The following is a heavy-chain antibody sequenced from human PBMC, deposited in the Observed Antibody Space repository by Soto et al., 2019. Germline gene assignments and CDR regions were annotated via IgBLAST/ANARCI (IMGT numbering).Heavy chain of an antibody. J-gene: IGHJ4*02. CDR1: GFTFSSYA. CDR3: ASPSITIFGVPRSGFDY. D-gene: IGHD3-3*01. V-gene: IGHV3-23*01. Sequence: GGSLRLSCAASGFTFSSYAMSWVRQAPGKGLEWVSAISGSGGSTYYADSVKGRFTISRDNSKNTLYLQMNSLRAEDTAVYYCASPSITIFGVPRSGFDYWGQGTLVTVSS. CDR2: ISGSGGST.